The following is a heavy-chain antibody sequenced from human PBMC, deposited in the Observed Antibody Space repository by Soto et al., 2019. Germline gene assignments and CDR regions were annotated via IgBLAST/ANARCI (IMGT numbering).Heavy chain of an antibody. Sequence: SETLSLTCTVSGGSSISGGYCWSWIRQHPGKGLEWIGYIYYSGSTYYNPSLKSRVTISVDTSKNQFSLKLSSVTAADTAVYYCARVGGINWFDPWGQGTLVTVSS. CDR2: IYYSGST. D-gene: IGHD1-20*01. V-gene: IGHV4-31*03. CDR3: ARVGGINWFDP. J-gene: IGHJ5*02. CDR1: GGSSISGGYC.